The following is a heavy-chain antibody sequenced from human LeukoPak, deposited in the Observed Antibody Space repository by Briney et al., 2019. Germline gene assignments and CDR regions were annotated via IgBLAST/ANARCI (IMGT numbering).Heavy chain of an antibody. J-gene: IGHJ4*02. Sequence: PGGSLRLSCAASGFTFSSYSMNWVRQAPGKGLEWVSSISSSSSYIYYADSVKGRFTISRDNAKNSLYLQMNSLRAEDTAVYYCAKDVGVMVSPYYFDYWGQGTLVTVSS. CDR3: AKDVGVMVSPYYFDY. CDR1: GFTFSSYS. V-gene: IGHV3-21*01. D-gene: IGHD3-10*01. CDR2: ISSSSSYI.